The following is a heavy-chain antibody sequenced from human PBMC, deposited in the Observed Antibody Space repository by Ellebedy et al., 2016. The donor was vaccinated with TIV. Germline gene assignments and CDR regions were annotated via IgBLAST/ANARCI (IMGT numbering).Heavy chain of an antibody. Sequence: SVKVSCXASGGTFSSYAISWVRQAPGQGLEWMGRIIPILGIANYAQKFQGRVTITADKSTSTAYMELSSLRSEDTAVYYCARGDKGSGSYSGYWGQGTLVTVSS. CDR3: ARGDKGSGSYSGY. CDR1: GGTFSSYA. J-gene: IGHJ4*02. D-gene: IGHD3-10*01. CDR2: IIPILGIA. V-gene: IGHV1-69*04.